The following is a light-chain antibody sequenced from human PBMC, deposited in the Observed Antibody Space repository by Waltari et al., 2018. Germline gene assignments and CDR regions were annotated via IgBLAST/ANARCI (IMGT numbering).Light chain of an antibody. V-gene: IGKV3-11*01. J-gene: IGKJ4*01. CDR3: QQRSTWPLT. CDR2: DVS. CDR1: QNVNNY. Sequence: DIVLTQSPATLSLSPGDRATLSCRASQNVNNYLAWFQQKPGQAPRLLIDDVSTRATGIPSRFTGSGSRTDFTLSISSVEPEDVAVYYCQQRSTWPLTFGGGTQVEIK.